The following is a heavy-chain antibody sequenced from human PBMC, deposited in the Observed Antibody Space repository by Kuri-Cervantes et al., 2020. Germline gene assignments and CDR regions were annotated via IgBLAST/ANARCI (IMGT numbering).Heavy chain of an antibody. CDR2: IYYSGST. Sequence: SETLSLTCTVSGGSISSYYWSWIRQPPGKGLGWIGYIYYSGSTNYNPSLKSRVTISVDMSKNQFSLKLTSVTAADTAVYYCASNSFDSSAYYYFDYWGQGTLVTVSS. CDR1: GGSISSYY. D-gene: IGHD3-22*01. CDR3: ASNSFDSSAYYYFDY. J-gene: IGHJ4*02. V-gene: IGHV4-59*08.